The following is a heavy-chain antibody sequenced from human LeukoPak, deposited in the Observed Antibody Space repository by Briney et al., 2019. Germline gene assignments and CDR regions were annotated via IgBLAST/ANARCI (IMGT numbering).Heavy chain of an antibody. J-gene: IGHJ4*02. CDR2: IYYSGNT. D-gene: IGHD4-17*01. CDR3: ARGVYGDYVDFDY. V-gene: IGHV4-59*01. Sequence: PSETLSLTCTVSGGSISPYYWSWIRQPPGKGLEWIGYIYYSGNTKYSPSLKSRVTISVDTSKSQISLKLSFVTAADTAVYYCARGVYGDYVDFDYWGQGTLVTVSS. CDR1: GGSISPYY.